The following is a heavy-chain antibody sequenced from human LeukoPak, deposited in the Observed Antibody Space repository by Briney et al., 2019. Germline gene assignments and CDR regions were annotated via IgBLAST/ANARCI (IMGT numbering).Heavy chain of an antibody. V-gene: IGHV4-59*08. J-gene: IGHJ6*02. Sequence: SETLSLTCTVSGDSISSYYWSWIRQPPGKGLEWIGYIYYSGSTNYNPSLMSRVTMSIDTSTNQFSLKLSSVAAADTAVYYCARRARRDYYGMDVWGQGTTVTVSS. CDR3: ARRARRDYYGMDV. CDR1: GDSISSYY. CDR2: IYYSGST.